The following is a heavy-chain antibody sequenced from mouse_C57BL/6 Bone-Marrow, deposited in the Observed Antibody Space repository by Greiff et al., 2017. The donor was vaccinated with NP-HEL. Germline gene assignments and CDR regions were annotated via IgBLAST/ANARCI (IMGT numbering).Heavy chain of an antibody. CDR1: GFTFSSYG. CDR2: ISSGGSYT. CDR3: ARPGGYG. Sequence: EVQLVESGGDLVKPGGSLKLSCAASGFTFSSYGMSWVRQTPDKRLEWVATISSGGSYTYYPDSVKGRFTISRDNAKNTLYLQMSSLKSEDTAMYYCARPGGYGWGQGPTLTVSS. J-gene: IGHJ2*01. D-gene: IGHD3-2*02. V-gene: IGHV5-6*01.